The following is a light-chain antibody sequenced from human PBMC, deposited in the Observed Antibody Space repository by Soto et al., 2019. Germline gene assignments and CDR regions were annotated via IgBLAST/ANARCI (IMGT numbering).Light chain of an antibody. J-gene: IGKJ5*01. CDR2: NVS. CDR1: QDVGNR. Sequence: AIQLTQSPSSLSASVGDRVIITCRASQDVGNRLNWYHQTPGKPPKLLVSNVSNWEGGVPSRISGSGFGTDFTLTISSLQPEDFGTYHCQQFMSYPLTFGQGTRLDIK. CDR3: QQFMSYPLT. V-gene: IGKV1-13*02.